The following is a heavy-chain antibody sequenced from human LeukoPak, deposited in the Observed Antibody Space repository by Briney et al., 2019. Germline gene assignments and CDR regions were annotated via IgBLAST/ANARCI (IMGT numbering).Heavy chain of an antibody. CDR2: INHSGST. V-gene: IGHV4-34*01. J-gene: IGHJ4*02. CDR3: ARDFFETYGSGSYLYYFDY. Sequence: SETLSLTCAVYGGSFSGYYWSWIRQPPGKGLELIGEINHSGSTNYNPSLKSRVTISVDTSKNQFSLKLSSVTAADTAVYYCARDFFETYGSGSYLYYFDYWGQGTLVTVSS. D-gene: IGHD3-10*01. CDR1: GGSFSGYY.